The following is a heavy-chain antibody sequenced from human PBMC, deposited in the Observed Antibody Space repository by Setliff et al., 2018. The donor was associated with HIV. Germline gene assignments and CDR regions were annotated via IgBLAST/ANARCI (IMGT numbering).Heavy chain of an antibody. CDR1: GFTFSYYS. V-gene: IGHV3-48*01. CDR3: ARDPDYGDFIALDI. D-gene: IGHD4-17*01. CDR2: MSSYRTSMT. J-gene: IGHJ3*02. Sequence: GGSLRLSCAAPGFTFSYYSMHWVRQAPGKGLEWISFMSSYRTSMTHYADSVKGRFTVSRDDAKNSLYLQMNNLRAEDTAVYFCARDPDYGDFIALDIWGQGTMVTVSS.